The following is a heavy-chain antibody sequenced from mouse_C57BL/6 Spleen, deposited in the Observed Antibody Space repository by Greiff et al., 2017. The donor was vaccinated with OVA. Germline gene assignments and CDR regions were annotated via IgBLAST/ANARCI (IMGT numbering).Heavy chain of an antibody. CDR3: ARYYGSSYWYFDV. V-gene: IGHV1-81*01. J-gene: IGHJ1*03. CDR2: IYPRSGNT. D-gene: IGHD1-1*01. Sequence: QVHVKQSGAELARPGASVKLSCKASGYTFTSYGISWVKQRTGQGLEWIGEIYPRSGNTYYNEKFKGKATLTAEKSSSTAYLQLRSLTSEDSAVYFCARYYGSSYWYFDVWGTGTTVTVSS. CDR1: GYTFTSYG.